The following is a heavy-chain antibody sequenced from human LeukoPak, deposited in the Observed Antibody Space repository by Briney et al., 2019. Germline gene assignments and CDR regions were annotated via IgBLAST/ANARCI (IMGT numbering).Heavy chain of an antibody. CDR3: AKPTDPQWVRMSFES. Sequence: SETLSLTCTVSGGSISSHYWIWIRQSPEKGLEWIGDISSSGSTGYNPSLRSRVTISLDTSKNQFSLNLSSVTAADTAVYYCAKPTDPQWVRMSFESWGQGTLVIVSS. J-gene: IGHJ4*02. CDR2: ISSSGST. D-gene: IGHD5-12*01. V-gene: IGHV4-59*11. CDR1: GGSISSHY.